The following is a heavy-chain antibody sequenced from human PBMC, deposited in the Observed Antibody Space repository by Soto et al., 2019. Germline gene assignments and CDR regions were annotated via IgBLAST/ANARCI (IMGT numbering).Heavy chain of an antibody. CDR3: ASTETGYSSGWYEPAGY. D-gene: IGHD6-19*01. CDR1: GYTFTSYG. CDR2: ISAYSGNT. Sequence: ASVKVSCKASGYTFTSYGISWVRQAPGQGLEWMGWISAYSGNTNYAQKLQGRVTMTRNTSTSTAYMELSSLRSEDTAVYYCASTETGYSSGWYEPAGYWGQGTLVTVSS. V-gene: IGHV1-18*01. J-gene: IGHJ4*02.